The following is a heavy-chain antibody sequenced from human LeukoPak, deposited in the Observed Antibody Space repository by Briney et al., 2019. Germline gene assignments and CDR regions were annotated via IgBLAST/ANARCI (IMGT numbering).Heavy chain of an antibody. D-gene: IGHD2-15*01. V-gene: IGHV3-23*01. Sequence: PGGSLRLSCAASGFTFSSYAMSWVRQAPGKGLEWVSAISGSGGSTYYADSVKGRFTISRDNAKDTLYLQMNSLRAEDTAVYYCAKQSGPGLLVAFDIWGQGTMVTVSS. CDR2: ISGSGGST. J-gene: IGHJ3*02. CDR1: GFTFSSYA. CDR3: AKQSGPGLLVAFDI.